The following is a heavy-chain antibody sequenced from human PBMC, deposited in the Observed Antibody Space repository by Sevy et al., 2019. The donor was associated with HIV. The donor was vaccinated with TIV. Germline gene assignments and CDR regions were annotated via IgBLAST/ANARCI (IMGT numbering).Heavy chain of an antibody. J-gene: IGHJ6*02. CDR2: IRSKTFGGTT. CDR1: DFRFSDYA. D-gene: IGHD3-9*01. Sequence: GGSLRLSCITSDFRFSDYALTWLRQAPGKGLEWVGFIRSKTFGGTTEYAASVKGRFTISRDESKSIAYLEMNSLKTEDTAIYYCTRLRGTISAYYYFGVDVWGQGATVTVSS. CDR3: TRLRGTISAYYYFGVDV. V-gene: IGHV3-49*03.